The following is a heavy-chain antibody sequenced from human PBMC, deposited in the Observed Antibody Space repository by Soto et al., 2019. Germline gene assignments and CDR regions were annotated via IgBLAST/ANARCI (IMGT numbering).Heavy chain of an antibody. V-gene: IGHV1-69*13. CDR1: GGTFSSYA. CDR2: IIPIFGTA. Sequence: SVKVSCKASGGTFSSYAISWVRQAPGQGLEWMGGIIPIFGTANYAQKFQGRVTITADESTSTAYMELSSLRSEDTAVYYCAREGRRVRDGGYNWNYRYRYYYGKDGWGQRTTVTVSS. D-gene: IGHD1-7*01. J-gene: IGHJ6*02. CDR3: AREGRRVRDGGYNWNYRYRYYYGKDG.